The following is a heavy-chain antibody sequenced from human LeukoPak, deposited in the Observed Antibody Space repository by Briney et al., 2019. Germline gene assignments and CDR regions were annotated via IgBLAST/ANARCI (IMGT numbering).Heavy chain of an antibody. Sequence: ASVKVSCKASGYTFTGNYMHWVRQAPGQGLEWMGWINPNTGGTIYAQNFQGRVTMTRDTSFSTAYMELSRLRSDDTAIYYCASLIAAAGTNVYWGQGTLVTVSS. CDR3: ASLIAAAGTNVY. D-gene: IGHD6-13*01. V-gene: IGHV1-2*02. CDR2: INPNTGGT. CDR1: GYTFTGNY. J-gene: IGHJ4*02.